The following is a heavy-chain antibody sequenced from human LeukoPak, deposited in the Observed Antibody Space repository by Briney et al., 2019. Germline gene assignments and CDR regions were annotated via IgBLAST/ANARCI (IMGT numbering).Heavy chain of an antibody. CDR2: INHSGSS. Sequence: SETLSLTCAVYGGSFSGHYWSWIRQPPGKGLEWIGEINHSGSSNYNPSLKSRVTISVDTSKNQFSLKLSSVTAADTAVYYCARGVEATNYYYYMDVWGKGTTVTVSS. J-gene: IGHJ6*03. CDR1: GGSFSGHY. V-gene: IGHV4-34*01. CDR3: ARGVEATNYYYYMDV. D-gene: IGHD5-12*01.